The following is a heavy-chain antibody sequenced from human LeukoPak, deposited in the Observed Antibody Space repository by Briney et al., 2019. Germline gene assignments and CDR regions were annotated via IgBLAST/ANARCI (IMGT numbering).Heavy chain of an antibody. Sequence: GASVKVSCKASGYTFTSYGTSWVRQAPGQRLEWVGWISAYNGNTNYAQKLQGRVTMTTDTSTSTAYMELRSLRSDDTAVYYCARWGFSQRYAFDIWGQGTMVTVSS. V-gene: IGHV1-18*01. CDR1: GYTFTSYG. D-gene: IGHD3-16*01. CDR3: ARWGFSQRYAFDI. J-gene: IGHJ3*02. CDR2: ISAYNGNT.